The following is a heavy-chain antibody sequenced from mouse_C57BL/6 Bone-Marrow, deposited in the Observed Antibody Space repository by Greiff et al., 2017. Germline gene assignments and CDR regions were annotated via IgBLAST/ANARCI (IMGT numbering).Heavy chain of an antibody. CDR2: IDPEDGET. D-gene: IGHD1-1*01. CDR3: TRSLIYYGTNY. Sequence: VKLRTEQGLEWIGRIDPEDGETKYAPKFQDKATITADTSSNTAYLQLSSLTSEDTAVYYCTRSLIYYGTNYWGQGTTLTVSS. J-gene: IGHJ2*01. V-gene: IGHV14-2*01.